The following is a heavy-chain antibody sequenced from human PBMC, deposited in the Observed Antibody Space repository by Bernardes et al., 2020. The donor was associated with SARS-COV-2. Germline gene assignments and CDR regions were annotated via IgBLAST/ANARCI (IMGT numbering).Heavy chain of an antibody. CDR1: GFTFSNYA. J-gene: IGHJ3*01. CDR3: ARVVSGPHVGADAFAV. V-gene: IGHV3-23*01. D-gene: IGHD2-21*02. Sequence: GGSLRLSCAASGFTFSNYAMSWFRQAPGKGLEWISGVSSAGTTYYADSVMGRFTAARDNSKNTLYLQMRSLRSEDTAVYYCARVVSGPHVGADAFAVWGRGTTVTVSS. CDR2: VSSAGTT.